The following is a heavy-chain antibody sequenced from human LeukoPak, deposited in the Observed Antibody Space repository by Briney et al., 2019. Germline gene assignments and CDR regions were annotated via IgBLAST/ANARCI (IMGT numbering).Heavy chain of an antibody. CDR3: AADPGRQYREFDY. V-gene: IGHV1-58*01. D-gene: IGHD1-1*01. Sequence: ASVKVSCKASGFTFTSSAVQWVRQARGQRLEWIGWIVVGSGNTNYAQKFKERVTITRDMSTSTAYMELSSLRSEDTAVYYCAADPGRQYREFDYWGQGTLVTVSS. CDR1: GFTFTSSA. CDR2: IVVGSGNT. J-gene: IGHJ4*02.